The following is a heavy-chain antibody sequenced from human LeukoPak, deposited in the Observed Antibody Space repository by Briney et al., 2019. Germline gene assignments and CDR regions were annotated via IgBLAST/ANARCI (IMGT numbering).Heavy chain of an antibody. Sequence: SETLSLTCTVPGGSIISYYWSWIRQPPGKGLEWIGYIHYSGSTKYNPSLKSRVTISVDTSNNHFSLKLSSVTAADTAVYFCARVHPDGYSAYWGQGILVTVSP. CDR1: GGSIISYY. D-gene: IGHD5-24*01. CDR2: IHYSGST. V-gene: IGHV4-59*01. J-gene: IGHJ4*02. CDR3: ARVHPDGYSAY.